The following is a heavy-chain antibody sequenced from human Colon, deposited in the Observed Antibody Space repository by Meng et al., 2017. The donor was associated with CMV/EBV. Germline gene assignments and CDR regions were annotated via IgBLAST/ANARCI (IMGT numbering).Heavy chain of an antibody. D-gene: IGHD4-23*01. CDR3: AKDVGAYAGFET. V-gene: IGHV3-9*01. J-gene: IGHJ3*02. CDR1: GFDLDDYA. Sequence: SLKISCVASGFDLDDYAMHWVRQVPGKSLEWVSSISWNSDRIDYADPVKGRFTISRDNAKNSLYVQMNSLKPEDTALYYCAKDVGAYAGFETWGQGTMVTVSS. CDR2: ISWNSDRI.